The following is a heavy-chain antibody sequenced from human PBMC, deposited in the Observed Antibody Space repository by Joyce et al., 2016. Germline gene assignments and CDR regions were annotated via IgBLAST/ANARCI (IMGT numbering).Heavy chain of an antibody. Sequence: QVQLVQSGAEVKKPGASVKVSCKASGYSLTNYDINWVRQAPGQGPEWMGWISGYNGSTNYVQKFQGRVTMTTETSTNTADMELRRLKSEDTAVYYCARSFATFFDSWGQGTLVTVSS. J-gene: IGHJ4*02. CDR2: ISGYNGST. CDR3: ARSFATFFDS. V-gene: IGHV1-18*01. CDR1: GYSLTNYD.